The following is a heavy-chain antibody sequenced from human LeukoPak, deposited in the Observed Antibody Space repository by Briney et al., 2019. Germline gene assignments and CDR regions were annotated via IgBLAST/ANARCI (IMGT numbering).Heavy chain of an antibody. V-gene: IGHV1-8*01. CDR1: GYTFTSYD. CDR2: MNPSSGNT. CDR3: AQFSAALAAFDI. J-gene: IGHJ3*02. Sequence: ASVKVSCKASGYTFTSYDINWVRQATGQGLEWMGWMNPSSGNTGYAQRFQGRVTMTRNTSISTSYMELSSLRSEDTAVYYCAQFSAALAAFDIWGQGTMVTVSS. D-gene: IGHD6-13*01.